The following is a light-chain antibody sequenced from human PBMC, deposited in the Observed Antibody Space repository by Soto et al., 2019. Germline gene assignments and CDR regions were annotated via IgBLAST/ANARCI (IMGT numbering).Light chain of an antibody. CDR3: QQYNNWPWT. Sequence: EIVLTQSPGTLSLSPGERATLSCRASQSVSSSYLAWYQQKPGQAPWLLIYGASTRATSFPARFSGSGSGTDFTLTISSLQSEDFAVYYCQQYNNWPWTFGQGTKVDIK. V-gene: IGKV3-15*01. J-gene: IGKJ1*01. CDR2: GAS. CDR1: QSVSSSY.